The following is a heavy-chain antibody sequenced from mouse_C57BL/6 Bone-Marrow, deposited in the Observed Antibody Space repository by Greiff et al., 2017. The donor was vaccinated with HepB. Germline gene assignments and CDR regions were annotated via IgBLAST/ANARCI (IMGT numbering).Heavy chain of an antibody. J-gene: IGHJ3*01. D-gene: IGHD1-1*01. CDR1: GYTFTSYW. CDR3: ARRGITTVAPWFAY. V-gene: IGHV1-55*01. CDR2: IYPGSGST. Sequence: VQLQQPGAELVKPGASVKMSCKASGYTFTSYWITWVKQRPGQGLEWIGDIYPGSGSTNYNEKFKSKATLTVDTSSSTAYMQLSSLTSEDSAVYYCARRGITTVAPWFAYWGQGTLVTVSA.